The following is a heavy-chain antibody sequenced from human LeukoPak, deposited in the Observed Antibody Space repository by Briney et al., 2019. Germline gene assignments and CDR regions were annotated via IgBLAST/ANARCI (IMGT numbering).Heavy chain of an antibody. V-gene: IGHV4-59*08. J-gene: IGHJ4*02. CDR1: GGSISSYY. D-gene: IGHD3-22*01. CDR3: ARLYGQYDSSGYYSPFDY. Sequence: SETLSLTCTVSGGSISSYYWSWIRQPPGKGLEWIGYIYYSGSTNYNPSLKSRVTISVDTSKNQFSLKLSSVTAADTAVYYCARLYGQYDSSGYYSPFDYWGQGTLVTLSS. CDR2: IYYSGST.